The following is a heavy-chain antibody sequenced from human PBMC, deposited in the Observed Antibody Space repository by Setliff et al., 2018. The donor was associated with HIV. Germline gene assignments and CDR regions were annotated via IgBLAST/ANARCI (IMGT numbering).Heavy chain of an antibody. CDR1: GFTFMNYA. V-gene: IGHV3-23*01. Sequence: GGSLRLSCAASGFTFMNYAMSWVRQAPGKGLAWVSTISGSGGNTYYADSVKGRFTISRDNSNNMLFLQMNSLRTEDTAVYYCARGGANPSWFDSWGQGTLVTVSS. D-gene: IGHD3-16*01. CDR3: ARGGANPSWFDS. J-gene: IGHJ5*01. CDR2: ISGSGGNT.